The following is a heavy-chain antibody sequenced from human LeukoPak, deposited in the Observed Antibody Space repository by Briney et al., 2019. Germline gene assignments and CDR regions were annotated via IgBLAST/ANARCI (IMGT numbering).Heavy chain of an antibody. J-gene: IGHJ4*02. CDR1: GFTFSSYA. CDR2: ISGSGGST. D-gene: IGHD3-22*01. V-gene: IGHV3-23*01. Sequence: GGSLRLSRAASGFTFSSYAVSWVRQAPGKGLEWVSAISGSGGSTYYADSVKGRFTISRDNSKNTLYLQMNSLRAEDTAVYYCAKDNDGYYYDFDYWGQGTLVTVSS. CDR3: AKDNDGYYYDFDY.